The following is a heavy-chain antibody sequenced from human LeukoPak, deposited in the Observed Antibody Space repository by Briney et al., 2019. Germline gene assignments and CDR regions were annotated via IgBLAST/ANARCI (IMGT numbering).Heavy chain of an antibody. J-gene: IGHJ3*02. D-gene: IGHD3-22*01. CDR3: ARRFVGYDSSWGASDI. CDR1: GGSISSGDYY. Sequence: PSQTLSLTCTVSGGSISSGDYYWSWIRQPPGKGLEWIGYIYYSGSTYYNPSLKSRVTISVDTSKNQFSLKLSSVTAADTAVYYCARRFVGYDSSWGASDIWGQGTMVTVSS. CDR2: IYYSGST. V-gene: IGHV4-30-4*01.